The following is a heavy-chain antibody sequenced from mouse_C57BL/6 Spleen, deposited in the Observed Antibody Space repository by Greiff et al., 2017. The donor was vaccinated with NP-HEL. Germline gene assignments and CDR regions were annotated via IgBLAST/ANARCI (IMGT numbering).Heavy chain of an antibody. D-gene: IGHD2-4*01. CDR3: ARAGDYDEGGIDY. V-gene: IGHV1-52*01. J-gene: IGHJ2*01. CDR2: IDPSDSET. Sequence: QVQLQQPGAELVRPGSSVKLSCKASGYTFTSYWMHWVKQRPIQGLEWIGNIDPSDSETHSNQKFKDKATLTVDKSSSTAYMQLSSLTSEDSAVYYCARAGDYDEGGIDYWGQGTTLTVSS. CDR1: GYTFTSYW.